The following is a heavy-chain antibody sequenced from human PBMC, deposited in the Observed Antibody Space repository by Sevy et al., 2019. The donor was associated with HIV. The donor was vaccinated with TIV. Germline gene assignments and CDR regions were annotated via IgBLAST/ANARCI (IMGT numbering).Heavy chain of an antibody. Sequence: GGSLRLSCAATGFTFSNYAMHWVRQAPGKVMEWVAIIWSDGAYQYHGDSVKGRFTISRDNSKNTPYLQMNNVRVEDTAVYYCARGGYYYDNAAYYALDSWGQGTLVTVSS. V-gene: IGHV3-33*01. CDR2: IWSDGAYQ. D-gene: IGHD3-22*01. CDR3: ARGGYYYDNAAYYALDS. J-gene: IGHJ4*02. CDR1: GFTFSNYA.